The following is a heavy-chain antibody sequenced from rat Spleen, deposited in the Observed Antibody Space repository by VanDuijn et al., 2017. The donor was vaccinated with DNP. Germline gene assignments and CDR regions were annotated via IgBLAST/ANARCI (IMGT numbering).Heavy chain of an antibody. CDR2: ISYSGST. Sequence: EVQLQESGPGLLKPSQSPSLTCSVTAYSITTNSWGWIRKFPGNKMEWVGHISYSGSTTYNPSLKSRISITRDTSKNQFFLHLKSVTTEDTATYYCARWSDYFDYWGQGVMVTVSS. CDR1: AYSITTNS. J-gene: IGHJ2*01. V-gene: IGHV3-1*01. CDR3: ARWSDYFDY.